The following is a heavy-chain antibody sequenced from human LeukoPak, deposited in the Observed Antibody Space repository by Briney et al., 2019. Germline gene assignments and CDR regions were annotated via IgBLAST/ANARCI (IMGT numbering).Heavy chain of an antibody. CDR3: AGDYNFLTGLNY. Sequence: GGSLRLSCAASGLTFSGSGIHWFRQASGKGLEWLGRIGRQGDSDATRYAASLKGKFTISRVDSTNTAYLQMNSLKTEDTAVYYCAGDYNFLTGLNYWGQGTLVTVSS. CDR1: GLTFSGSG. CDR2: IGRQGDSDAT. D-gene: IGHD3-9*01. V-gene: IGHV3-73*01. J-gene: IGHJ4*02.